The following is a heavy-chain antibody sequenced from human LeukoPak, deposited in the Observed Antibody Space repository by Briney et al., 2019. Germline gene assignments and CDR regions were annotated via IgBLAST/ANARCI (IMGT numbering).Heavy chain of an antibody. J-gene: IGHJ1*01. V-gene: IGHV4-34*01. CDR2: XXHSGST. CDR1: XGXXSXXX. D-gene: IGHD6-19*01. CDR3: ARERRQWLVRAEYFQH. Sequence: SETLSLTCAVYXGXXSXXXXXXIXXXXXXXXXXXXXXXHSGSTNYNPSLKSRVTISVDTSKNQFSLKLSSVTAADTAVYYCARERRQWLVRAEYFQHWGQGTLVTVSS.